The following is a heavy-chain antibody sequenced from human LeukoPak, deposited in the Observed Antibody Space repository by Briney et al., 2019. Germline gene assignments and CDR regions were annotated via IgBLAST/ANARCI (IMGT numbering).Heavy chain of an antibody. CDR1: GGSFSGYY. CDR3: ARHYCSSTSCYVRNWFDP. Sequence: SETLSLTCAVYGGSFSGYYWSWIRQPRGKGLEWIGEINHSGSTNYNPSLKSRVTISVDTSKNQFSLKLSSVTAADTAVYYCARHYCSSTSCYVRNWFDPWGQGTLVTVSS. J-gene: IGHJ5*02. CDR2: INHSGST. D-gene: IGHD2-2*01. V-gene: IGHV4-34*01.